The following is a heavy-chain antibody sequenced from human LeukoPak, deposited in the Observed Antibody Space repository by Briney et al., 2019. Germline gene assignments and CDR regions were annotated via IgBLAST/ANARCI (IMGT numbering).Heavy chain of an antibody. J-gene: IGHJ3*02. CDR1: GFRFSENY. D-gene: IGHD3-3*01. Sequence: GGSLRLSCAASGFRFSENYMSWIRQAPGKGLEWVSYISSSGNTRYYADSVKGRFTISRDNAKSSLYLQMNSLRAEDTAVYYCARGYDFWSGSYGNAFHIWGQGTMVTVSS. V-gene: IGHV3-11*04. CDR3: ARGYDFWSGSYGNAFHI. CDR2: ISSSGNTR.